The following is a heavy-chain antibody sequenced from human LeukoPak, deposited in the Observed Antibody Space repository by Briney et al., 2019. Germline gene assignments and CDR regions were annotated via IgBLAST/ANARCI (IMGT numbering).Heavy chain of an antibody. CDR1: GYTFTCYY. D-gene: IGHD1-26*01. J-gene: IGHJ6*03. Sequence: ASVKVSCKASGYTFTCYYMHWVRQAPGQGLEWMGIINPSGGSTSYAQKFQGRVTMTRDMSTSTVYMELSSLRSEDTAVYYCARASSGSYFPHYYYYYMDAWGKGTTVTVSS. CDR3: ARASSGSYFPHYYYYYMDA. V-gene: IGHV1-46*01. CDR2: INPSGGST.